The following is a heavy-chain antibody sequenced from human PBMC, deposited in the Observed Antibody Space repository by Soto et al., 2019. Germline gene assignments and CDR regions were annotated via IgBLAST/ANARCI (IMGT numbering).Heavy chain of an antibody. Sequence: GGSLRLSCAASGFSSGTYAMTWVRQAPGKGLEWVSVISGSDGSTYYADSVKGRFTISRDHSKSILYLQMNSLRDEDTAVYYCAKVGALHDYSDYDGDNWFGPWGQGTLVTVSS. V-gene: IGHV3-23*01. J-gene: IGHJ5*02. D-gene: IGHD4-17*01. CDR2: ISGSDGST. CDR1: GFSSGTYA. CDR3: AKVGALHDYSDYDGDNWFGP.